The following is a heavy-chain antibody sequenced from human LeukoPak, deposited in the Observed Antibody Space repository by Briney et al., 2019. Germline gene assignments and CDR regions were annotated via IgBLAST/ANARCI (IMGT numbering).Heavy chain of an antibody. J-gene: IGHJ4*02. CDR1: GGSISSGGYY. V-gene: IGHV4-31*03. CDR2: IYYSGST. D-gene: IGHD3-10*01. Sequence: PAETLSLTCTVSGGSISSGGYYWSCIRQHPGKGLEWIGYIYYSGSTYCNPSLKSRVTISVDTSKNQFSLKLSSVTAADTAVYYCARGVGGGTLDYWGQGTLVTVSS. CDR3: ARGVGGGTLDY.